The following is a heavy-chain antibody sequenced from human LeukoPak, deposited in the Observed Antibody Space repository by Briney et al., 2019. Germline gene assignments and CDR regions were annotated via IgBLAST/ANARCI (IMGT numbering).Heavy chain of an antibody. J-gene: IGHJ5*02. D-gene: IGHD3-10*01. V-gene: IGHV1-69*01. CDR3: ARDTIRGMFNLWFDP. Sequence: GSSVKVSCKASGGTFSSYAISWVRQAPGQGLEWMGGIIPIFGTANYAQKFQGRVTITADESTSTAYMELSSLRSEDTAVYYCARDTIRGMFNLWFDPWGQGTLVTVSS. CDR1: GGTFSSYA. CDR2: IIPIFGTA.